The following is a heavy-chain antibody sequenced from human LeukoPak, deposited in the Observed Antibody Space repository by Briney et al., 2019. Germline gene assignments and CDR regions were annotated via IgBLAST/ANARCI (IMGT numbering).Heavy chain of an antibody. CDR2: IYHSGST. J-gene: IGHJ4*02. CDR3: ARVMSDGYNFGFDY. V-gene: IGHV4-38-2*02. Sequence: PSETLSLTCTVSGYSISSGYYWGWIRQPPGKGLEWIGSIYHSGSTYYNPSLKSRVTISVDTSKNQFSPKLSSVTAADAAVYYCARVMSDGYNFGFDYWGQGTLVTVSS. D-gene: IGHD5-24*01. CDR1: GYSISSGYY.